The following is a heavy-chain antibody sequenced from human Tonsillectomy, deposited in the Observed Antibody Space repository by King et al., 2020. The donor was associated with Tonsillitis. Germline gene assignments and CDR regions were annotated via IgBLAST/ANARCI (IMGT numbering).Heavy chain of an antibody. CDR2: TRNKFNSYTT. Sequence: VQLVESGGGLVQPGGSLRLSCTTSGFTFSDHYMDWVRQAPGKWLEWVVRTRNKFNSYTTEHAASVKGRFTISRDYSKNSLYLQMNSLKTEDTAVYYCQIPLGMDVWGQGTTVTVSS. CDR3: QIPLGMDV. V-gene: IGHV3-72*01. J-gene: IGHJ6*02. CDR1: GFTFSDHY. D-gene: IGHD2-2*02.